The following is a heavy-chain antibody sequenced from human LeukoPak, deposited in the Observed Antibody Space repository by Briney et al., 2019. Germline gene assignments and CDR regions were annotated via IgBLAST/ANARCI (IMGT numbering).Heavy chain of an antibody. Sequence: SEALSLTCAVYGGSFSGYYWSWIRQPPGKGQEWIGEINHSGSTNYNPSLKGRVTISVDTSKNQFSLKLSSVTAADTAVYYCARGSFGNHQLLRPRIYYYYYMDVWGKGTTVTVSS. J-gene: IGHJ6*03. CDR2: INHSGST. CDR1: GGSFSGYY. CDR3: ARGSFGNHQLLRPRIYYYYYMDV. D-gene: IGHD2-2*01. V-gene: IGHV4-34*01.